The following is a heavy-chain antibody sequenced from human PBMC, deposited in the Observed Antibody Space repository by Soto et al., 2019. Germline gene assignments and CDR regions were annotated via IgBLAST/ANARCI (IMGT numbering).Heavy chain of an antibody. CDR2: VAPIFDFS. Sequence: QVQLVQSGAEVKKPGSSLRVSCRASGGTFDSYSISWVRQAPGQGLEWLGKVAPIFDFSRYAPKFQGRVTITADKSTSIAYMDLSGLTSEVTGVYDCATGALGGPQQRVRDALDFWGQGTKVTVSS. CDR1: GGTFDSYS. J-gene: IGHJ6*02. D-gene: IGHD3-16*01. CDR3: ATGALGGPQQRVRDALDF. V-gene: IGHV1-69*02.